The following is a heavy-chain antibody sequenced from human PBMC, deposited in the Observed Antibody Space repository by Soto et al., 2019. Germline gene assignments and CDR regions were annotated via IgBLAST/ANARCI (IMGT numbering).Heavy chain of an antibody. CDR2: ISTWSSDT. Sequence: EVQLVESGGGLVKPGGSLRLSCTATGFTFSSHNMNWVRQAPGKGLEWVTYISTWSSDTFYADSVKGRFTIARDNAKNSLFLKMNSLRAEDTAVYLCARATLDYGALDYWGQGALVTVSS. J-gene: IGHJ4*02. V-gene: IGHV3-21*01. D-gene: IGHD4-17*01. CDR3: ARATLDYGALDY. CDR1: GFTFSSHN.